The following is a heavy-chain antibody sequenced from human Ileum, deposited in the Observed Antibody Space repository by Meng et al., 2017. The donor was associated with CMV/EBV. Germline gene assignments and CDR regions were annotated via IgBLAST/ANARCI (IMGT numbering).Heavy chain of an antibody. D-gene: IGHD2-8*01. J-gene: IGHJ6*02. Sequence: SETLSLTCTVSGGSISSSSYYWGWIRQPPGKGLEWIGSIYYSGSTYYNPSLKSRVTISVDTSKNQFSLKLSSATAADTAVYYCARGVSHYYYYYGMDVWGQGTTVTVSS. V-gene: IGHV4-39*07. CDR1: GGSISSSSYY. CDR2: IYYSGST. CDR3: ARGVSHYYYYYGMDV.